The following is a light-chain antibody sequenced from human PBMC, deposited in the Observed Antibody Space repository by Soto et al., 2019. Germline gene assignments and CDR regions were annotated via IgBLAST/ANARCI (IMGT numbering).Light chain of an antibody. CDR1: SIDVLNDKF. CDR3: YSYAQSDTHNYV. J-gene: IGLJ1*01. V-gene: IGLV2-23*01. Sequence: QSSFTQPASAFGTPGQSFNVSCTGESIDVLNDKFFSWYQQHPGKAPKLMIYEGTKRPSGVSDRFSASKSGDTASLTISVLQGENEADYYCYSYAQSDTHNYVFGTGTKVTV. CDR2: EGT.